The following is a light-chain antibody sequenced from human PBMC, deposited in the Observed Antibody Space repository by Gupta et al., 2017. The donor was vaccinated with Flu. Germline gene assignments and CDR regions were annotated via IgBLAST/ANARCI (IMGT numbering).Light chain of an antibody. CDR1: SSDVGSYNL. Sequence: QSALTQPASVSGSSGQSIPLSCTGTSSDVGSYNLVSCYQQHPGNAPKLMIYEGSKRPSGVSNRFSGSKSGNTASLTISGLQAEDEADYYCCSYAGSITWVFGGGTKLTVL. V-gene: IGLV2-23*01. CDR2: EGS. J-gene: IGLJ3*02. CDR3: CSYAGSITWV.